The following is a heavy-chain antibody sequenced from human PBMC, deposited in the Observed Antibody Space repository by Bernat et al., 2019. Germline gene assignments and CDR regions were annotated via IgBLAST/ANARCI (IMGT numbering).Heavy chain of an antibody. Sequence: QVQLVESGGGVVQPGRSLRLSCAASGFTFSSYGMHWVRQAPGKGLEWVAVIWYDGSNKYYADSVKGRFTISRDNSKNTLYLQMNSLRAEDTAVYYCARDEAYCGGDCYSIADAFDIWGQGTMVTASS. J-gene: IGHJ3*02. D-gene: IGHD2-21*02. CDR2: IWYDGSNK. CDR1: GFTFSSYG. CDR3: ARDEAYCGGDCYSIADAFDI. V-gene: IGHV3-33*01.